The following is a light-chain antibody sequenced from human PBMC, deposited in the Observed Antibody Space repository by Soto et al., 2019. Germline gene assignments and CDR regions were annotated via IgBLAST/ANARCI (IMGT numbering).Light chain of an antibody. Sequence: QSVLTQPASVSGSPGQSITLSCTGTSGDVGGHNAVSWYQQHPGKAPKLLIYDVYNRPSGASNRFSGSTSGNTSALTISGLQAEEDADYYCSSYERSGAYVFGTGTKLTVL. V-gene: IGLV2-14*03. J-gene: IGLJ1*01. CDR1: SGDVGGHNA. CDR3: SSYERSGAYV. CDR2: DVY.